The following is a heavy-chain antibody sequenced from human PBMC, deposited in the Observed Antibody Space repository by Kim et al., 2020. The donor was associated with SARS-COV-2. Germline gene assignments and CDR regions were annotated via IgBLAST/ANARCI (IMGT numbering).Heavy chain of an antibody. CDR3: VRADSACYRFDS. J-gene: IGHJ4*02. Sequence: GGSLRLSCEASGFSFSDYYMYWIRQSPRKGLEWLSYISGSGSVKDYADFVKGRFTISRDNAKRTLYLDMTGLSADDTALYYCVRADSACYRFDSRGLGTL. CDR1: GFSFSDYY. D-gene: IGHD2-21*02. CDR2: ISGSGSVK. V-gene: IGHV3-11*01.